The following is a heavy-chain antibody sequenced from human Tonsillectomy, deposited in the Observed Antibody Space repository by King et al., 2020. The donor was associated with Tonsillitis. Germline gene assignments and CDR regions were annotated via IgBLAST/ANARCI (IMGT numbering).Heavy chain of an antibody. CDR2: IKQDGSDK. CDR1: GFIFSNFW. V-gene: IGHV3-7*03. J-gene: IGHJ4*02. CDR3: ASEASAVGRETYTPNHEY. D-gene: IGHD3/OR15-3a*01. Sequence: QLVQSGGGLVQPGGSLRLSCGASGFIFSNFWMSWVRQAPGKGLEWVANIKQDGSDKHYVDSVKGRFSISRDNAKTSLYLQMDSLRAEDTAFYYCASEASAVGRETYTPNHEYWGRGTLVTVSS.